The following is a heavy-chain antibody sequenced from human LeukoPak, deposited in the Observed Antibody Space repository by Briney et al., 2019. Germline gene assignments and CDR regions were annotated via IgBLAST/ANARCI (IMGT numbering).Heavy chain of an antibody. J-gene: IGHJ4*02. CDR1: GYTFTSYD. D-gene: IGHD4-23*01. V-gene: IGHV1-8*01. Sequence: ASVKVSCKASGYTFTSYDINWVRQATGQGLEWMGWMNPNSGNTGYAQKFQGRVTMTRNTSIGTAYMELSSLRSEDTAVYYCASFYGGKGAFDYWGQGTLVTVSS. CDR3: ASFYGGKGAFDY. CDR2: MNPNSGNT.